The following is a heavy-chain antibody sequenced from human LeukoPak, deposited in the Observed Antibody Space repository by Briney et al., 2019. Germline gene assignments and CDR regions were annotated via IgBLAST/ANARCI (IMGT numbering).Heavy chain of an antibody. V-gene: IGHV4-34*01. CDR2: INHSGSA. J-gene: IGHJ4*02. Sequence: GSLRLSCAASGFTFSSYAMSWIRQPPGKGLEWIGEINHSGSANYNPSLMSRVTISLDTSKNHFSLNLSSVTAADTAVYYCARSESSSGWYYFDYWGQGTLVTVSS. CDR1: GFTFSSYA. D-gene: IGHD6-19*01. CDR3: ARSESSSGWYYFDY.